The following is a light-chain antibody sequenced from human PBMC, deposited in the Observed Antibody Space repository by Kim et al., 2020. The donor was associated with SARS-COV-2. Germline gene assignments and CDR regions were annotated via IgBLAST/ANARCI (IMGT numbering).Light chain of an antibody. CDR3: AAWDDRVSGRV. V-gene: IGLV1-47*01. CDR1: SSNTEKKY. CDR2: RTN. Sequence: GQRVTISCAGSSSNTEKKYVYWYQQVPGTAPKVLIYRTNQRPSGVPDRFSGSKSGTSASLAISGLRSEDEADYYCAAWDDRVSGRVFGGGTQLTVL. J-gene: IGLJ3*02.